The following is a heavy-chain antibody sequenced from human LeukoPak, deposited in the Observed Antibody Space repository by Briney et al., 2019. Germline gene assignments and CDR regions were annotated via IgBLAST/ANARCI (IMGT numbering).Heavy chain of an antibody. Sequence: SEALSLTCTVSGVSISSYYWSWIRQPPGKGLEWIGYIYYSGSTNYNPSLKSRVTISLDTSKNQFSLKLSSVTAADTAVYYCAGIHYDSSGYSDYWGQGTLVTVSS. D-gene: IGHD3-22*01. J-gene: IGHJ4*02. V-gene: IGHV4-59*08. CDR3: AGIHYDSSGYSDY. CDR1: GVSISSYY. CDR2: IYYSGST.